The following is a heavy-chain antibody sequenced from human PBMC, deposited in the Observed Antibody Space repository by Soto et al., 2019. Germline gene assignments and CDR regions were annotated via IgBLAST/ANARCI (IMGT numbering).Heavy chain of an antibody. D-gene: IGHD2-15*01. V-gene: IGHV3-48*02. CDR3: ARDIGCSGGRCYDYGMDV. Sequence: GGSLRLSCAASGLTFTSYSMNWVRQAPGKGLEWVSFISSSSSTIYYADSVKGRFTISRDNANNSLYLQMNSLRDEDTAVYYCARDIGCSGGRCYDYGMDVWGQGTTVTVSS. CDR1: GLTFTSYS. CDR2: ISSSSSTI. J-gene: IGHJ6*02.